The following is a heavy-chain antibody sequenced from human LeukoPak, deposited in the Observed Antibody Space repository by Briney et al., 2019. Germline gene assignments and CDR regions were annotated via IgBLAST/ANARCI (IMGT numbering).Heavy chain of an antibody. D-gene: IGHD6-6*01. J-gene: IGHJ1*01. Sequence: GGSLRLSCAASGFTFSSYAMSWVRQAPGKGLEWVSAISGSGGSTYYADSVKGRFTISRDNSKNTLYLQMNSLRAEDTAVYYCAKDLLRYSSSSQDFQHWGQGTLVTVSS. V-gene: IGHV3-23*01. CDR2: ISGSGGST. CDR3: AKDLLRYSSSSQDFQH. CDR1: GFTFSSYA.